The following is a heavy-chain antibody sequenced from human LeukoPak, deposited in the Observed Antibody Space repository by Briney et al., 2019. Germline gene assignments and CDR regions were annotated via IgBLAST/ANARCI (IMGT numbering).Heavy chain of an antibody. Sequence: PSETLSPTCTVSGGSISSGNYYWSWIRQPAGKGLEWIGRIHTSESTNYNPSFKSRVTISADTSKNQFSLKLSSVTAADTAVYYCAREKRAYYGSGSTDYWGQGTLVTVSS. J-gene: IGHJ4*02. V-gene: IGHV4-61*02. CDR1: GGSISSGNYY. CDR3: AREKRAYYGSGSTDY. CDR2: IHTSEST. D-gene: IGHD3-10*01.